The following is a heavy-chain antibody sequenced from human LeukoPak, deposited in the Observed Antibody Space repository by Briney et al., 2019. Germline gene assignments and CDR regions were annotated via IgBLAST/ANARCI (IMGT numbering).Heavy chain of an antibody. V-gene: IGHV4-39*07. CDR2: IYYSGST. D-gene: IGHD6-19*01. Sequence: XIYYSGSTYYNPSLKSRVTISVDTSKNQFSLKLSSVTAADTAVYYCARARRRIGIAVAYIDYWGQGTLVTVSS. J-gene: IGHJ4*02. CDR3: ARARRRIGIAVAYIDY.